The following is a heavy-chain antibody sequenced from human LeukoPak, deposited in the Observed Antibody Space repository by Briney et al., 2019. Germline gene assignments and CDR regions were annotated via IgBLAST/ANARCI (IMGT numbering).Heavy chain of an antibody. Sequence: GRSLRLSCAASGFTFDDYAMHWVRQAPGKGLEWVSGISWNSGSIGYADSVKGRFTISRDNAKNSLYLQMNSLRAEDTALYYCAKAFYGSGSYGRYFDLWGRGTLVTVSS. V-gene: IGHV3-9*01. J-gene: IGHJ2*01. CDR3: AKAFYGSGSYGRYFDL. D-gene: IGHD3-10*01. CDR1: GFTFDDYA. CDR2: ISWNSGSI.